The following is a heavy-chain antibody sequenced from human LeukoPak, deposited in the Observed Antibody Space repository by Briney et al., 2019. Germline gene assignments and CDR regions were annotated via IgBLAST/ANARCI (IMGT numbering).Heavy chain of an antibody. CDR2: IYPGDSDT. CDR3: ARTPTSSYKYYFDY. CDR1: GYSFSTYW. J-gene: IGHJ4*02. Sequence: GESLKISCQGYGYSFSTYWIGWVRQMPGKGLEWMGIIYPGDSDTRYSPSLERRVTISADTSVNTAYLQWSSLRASDTAIYYCARTPTSSYKYYFDYWGQATPATVSS. V-gene: IGHV5-51*01. D-gene: IGHD3-10*01.